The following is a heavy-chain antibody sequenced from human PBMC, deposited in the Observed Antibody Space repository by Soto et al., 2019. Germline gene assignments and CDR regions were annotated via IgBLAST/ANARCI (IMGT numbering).Heavy chain of an antibody. CDR3: AKDSASGYYYGGAGLLGY. D-gene: IGHD3-22*01. Sequence: GGSLRLSCAASGFTFSSYAMSWVRQAPGKGLEWVSAISGSGGSTYYADSVKGRFTISRDNSKNTLSLQMNSLRAEDTAVYYCAKDSASGYYYGGAGLLGYWGQGTLVTVS. CDR2: ISGSGGST. V-gene: IGHV3-23*01. J-gene: IGHJ4*02. CDR1: GFTFSSYA.